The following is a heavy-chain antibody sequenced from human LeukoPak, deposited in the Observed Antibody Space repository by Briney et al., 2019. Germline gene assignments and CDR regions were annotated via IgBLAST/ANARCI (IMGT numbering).Heavy chain of an antibody. CDR1: CASISSGIYF. CDR2: VQTSGGT. CDR3: ARALCINGICEWFDP. Sequence: SETLSLTCTVSCASISSGIYFWSWIRQPGGKGLEWIGRVQTSGGTNYNPSLESRVTISIDTSKNQFSLTLRSVTAADTAVYYCARALCINGICEWFDPWGQGTLVTVSP. J-gene: IGHJ5*02. V-gene: IGHV4-61*02. D-gene: IGHD2-8*01.